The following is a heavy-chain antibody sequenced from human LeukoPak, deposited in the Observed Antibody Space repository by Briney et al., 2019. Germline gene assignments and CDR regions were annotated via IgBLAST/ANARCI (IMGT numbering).Heavy chain of an antibody. D-gene: IGHD3-3*01. V-gene: IGHV4-34*01. Sequence: PSETLSLTCTVSGGSISTYYWNWIRQPPGKGLEWIGEINHSGSTNYNPSLKSRVTISVDTSKNQFSLKLSSVTAADTAVYYCAREKGTYYDFWSGYSPSPYFDYWGQGTLVTVSS. CDR2: INHSGST. CDR1: GGSISTYY. J-gene: IGHJ4*02. CDR3: AREKGTYYDFWSGYSPSPYFDY.